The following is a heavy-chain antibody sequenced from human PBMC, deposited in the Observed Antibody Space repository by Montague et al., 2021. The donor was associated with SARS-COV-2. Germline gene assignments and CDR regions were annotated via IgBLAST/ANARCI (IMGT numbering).Heavy chain of an antibody. J-gene: IGHJ6*02. CDR2: ISYDGSNK. V-gene: IGHV3-30*04. CDR3: ARDLGFYGMDV. Sequence: SLRFSCAVSGFTFSSYAMHWVRQAPGKGLEWVAVISYDGSNKYYADSVKGRFTISRDNSKNTLYLQMNSLRAEDTAVYYCARDLGFYGMDVWGQGTTVTVSS. CDR1: GFTFSSYA.